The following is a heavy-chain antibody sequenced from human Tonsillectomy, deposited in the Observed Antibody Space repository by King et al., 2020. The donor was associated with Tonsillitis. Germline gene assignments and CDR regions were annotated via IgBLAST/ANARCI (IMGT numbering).Heavy chain of an antibody. J-gene: IGHJ3*02. CDR1: GFIFRSYA. V-gene: IGHV3-23*04. Sequence: VQLVESGGGLVQPGGSLRLSCAASGFIFRSYAMSWVRQAPGKGLEWVSSISGSGGSTYYVVSVRGRFTISRDNSKNTLYLQMSSLRAEDTAVYYCAKDGSGYYDHDVFDIWGQGTMVTVSS. CDR2: ISGSGGST. D-gene: IGHD3-22*01. CDR3: AKDGSGYYDHDVFDI.